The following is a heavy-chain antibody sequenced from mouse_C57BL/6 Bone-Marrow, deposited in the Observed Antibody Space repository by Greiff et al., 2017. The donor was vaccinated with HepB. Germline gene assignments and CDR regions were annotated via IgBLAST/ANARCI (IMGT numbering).Heavy chain of an antibody. V-gene: IGHV3-6*01. CDR2: ISYDGSN. D-gene: IGHD1-1*01. CDR3: ARDTFLLRYQAWFAY. Sequence: EVQRVESGPGLVKPSQSLSLTCSVTGYSITSGYYWNWIRQFPGNKLEWMGYISYDGSNNYNPSLKNRISITRDTSKNQFFLKLNSVTTEDTATYYCARDTFLLRYQAWFAYWGQGTLVTVSA. CDR1: GYSITSGYY. J-gene: IGHJ3*01.